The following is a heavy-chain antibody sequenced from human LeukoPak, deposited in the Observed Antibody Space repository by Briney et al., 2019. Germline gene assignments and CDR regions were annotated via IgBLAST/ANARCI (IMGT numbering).Heavy chain of an antibody. Sequence: GGSLRLSCAASGFTFSDYYMSWIRQAPGKGLEWVSYISGSGSTIYYADSVKGRFTISRDNAKNSLYLQMNSLRAEDTAVYYWARVGLGGYNEYYFDYWGQGTLVTVSS. V-gene: IGHV3-11*01. D-gene: IGHD5-24*01. J-gene: IGHJ4*02. CDR1: GFTFSDYY. CDR2: ISGSGSTI. CDR3: ARVGLGGYNEYYFDY.